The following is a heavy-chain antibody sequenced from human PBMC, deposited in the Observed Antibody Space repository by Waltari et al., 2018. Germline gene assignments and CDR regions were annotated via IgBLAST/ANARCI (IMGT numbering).Heavy chain of an antibody. D-gene: IGHD2-15*01. CDR2: SAGNGAT. Sequence: EVQLLEAGGAVVQPGGTLTLPCIVSGFTIINYAMTWVRQAPGKVLQWVSTSAGNGATYYEDPVKGRFSTYSDNSKSTLYLQMASLRAEDTAVYYCSKGKAVGIVDWFDPWGQGTLVTVSS. CDR3: SKGKAVGIVDWFDP. V-gene: IGHV3-23*01. CDR1: GFTIINYA. J-gene: IGHJ5*02.